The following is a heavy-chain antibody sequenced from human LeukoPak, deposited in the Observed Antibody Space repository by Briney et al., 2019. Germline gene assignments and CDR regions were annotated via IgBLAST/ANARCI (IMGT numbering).Heavy chain of an antibody. D-gene: IGHD6-19*01. CDR1: GFTFSSYA. CDR3: ARDLGLAVAGRGPYNWFDP. V-gene: IGHV3-30-3*01. Sequence: GRSLRLSCAASGFTFSSYAMHWVRQAPGKGLEWVAVISYDGSNKYYADSVKGRFTISRDNSKNTLYLQMNSLRAEDTAVYYCARDLGLAVAGRGPYNWFDPWGQGTLVTVSS. J-gene: IGHJ5*02. CDR2: ISYDGSNK.